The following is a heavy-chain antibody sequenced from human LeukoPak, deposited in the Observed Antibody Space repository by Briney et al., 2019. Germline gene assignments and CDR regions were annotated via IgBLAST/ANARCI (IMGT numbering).Heavy chain of an antibody. Sequence: PGGSLRLSCAASGCTFSSYGMHWVRQAPGKGLEWVAFIRYDGSNKYYADSVKRRFTISRDNSKNTLYLQMNSLRAEDTAVYYCAKDGVRGGFVGYYYYYYYMDVWGKGTTVTVSS. D-gene: IGHD3-10*01. J-gene: IGHJ6*03. V-gene: IGHV3-30*02. CDR2: IRYDGSNK. CDR1: GCTFSSYG. CDR3: AKDGVRGGFVGYYYYYYYMDV.